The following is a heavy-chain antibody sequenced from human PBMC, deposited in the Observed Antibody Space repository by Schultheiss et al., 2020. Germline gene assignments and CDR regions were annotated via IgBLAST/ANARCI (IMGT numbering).Heavy chain of an antibody. CDR3: ARVAVAGEGGYYYGMDV. Sequence: GGSLRLSCAASGFTFSSYGMHWVRQAPGKGLEWVAVISYDGSNKYYADSVKGRFTISRDNSKNTLYLQMNSLRAEDTAVYYCARVAVAGEGGYYYGMDVWGQGTTVTVSS. CDR1: GFTFSSYG. V-gene: IGHV3-30*12. D-gene: IGHD6-19*01. J-gene: IGHJ6*02. CDR2: ISYDGSNK.